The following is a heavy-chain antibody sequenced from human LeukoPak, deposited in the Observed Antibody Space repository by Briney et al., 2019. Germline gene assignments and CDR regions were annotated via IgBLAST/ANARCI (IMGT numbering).Heavy chain of an antibody. J-gene: IGHJ3*01. V-gene: IGHV4-61*05. CDR3: ARWPMTNLAFDV. D-gene: IGHD3-22*01. CDR2: IFSSGSA. Sequence: SETLSLTCTVSGGSISSSSYYWGWIRQPPGKGLEWIGYIFSSGSATYNPSLKSRLTISVDTSKNQFSLKLSSVTAADTAVYFCARWPMTNLAFDVWGQGTMVTVSS. CDR1: GGSISSSSYY.